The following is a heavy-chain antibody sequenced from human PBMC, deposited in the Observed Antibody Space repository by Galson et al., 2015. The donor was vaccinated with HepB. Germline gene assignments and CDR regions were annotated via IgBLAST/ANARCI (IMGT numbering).Heavy chain of an antibody. V-gene: IGHV3-30-3*01. CDR1: GFRFSSFD. J-gene: IGHJ4*02. D-gene: IGHD1-14*01. Sequence: SLRLSCAAPGFRFSSFDMHWVRQTPGKGLEWVAVISGGGGITIYAESVKGRFTISRDNPKNTLYLQMDSLRSDDTAVYFCARDLVSDIPDHFDYWGQGTLVTVSS. CDR2: ISGGGGIT. CDR3: ARDLVSDIPDHFDY.